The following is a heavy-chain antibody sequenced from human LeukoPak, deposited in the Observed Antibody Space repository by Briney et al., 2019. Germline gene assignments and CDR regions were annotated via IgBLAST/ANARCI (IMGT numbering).Heavy chain of an antibody. CDR3: ARAHSNNWHVDY. CDR2: VYNNVNS. V-gene: IGHV4-59*01. D-gene: IGHD1-1*01. Sequence: PSETLSLTCTVSADSISGYYWSWLRQPPGKGLEWIGYVYNNVNSAYNPSLKSRVSMSVDMSKNQLSLRLGSVTAADTAVYYCARAHSNNWHVDYWGQGTLVTVSS. CDR1: ADSISGYY. J-gene: IGHJ4*02.